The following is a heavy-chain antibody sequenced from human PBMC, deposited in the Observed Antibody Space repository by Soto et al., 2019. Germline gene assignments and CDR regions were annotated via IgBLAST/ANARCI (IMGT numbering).Heavy chain of an antibody. CDR1: GFTFSSYA. Sequence: PGGSLTLSCASSGFTFSSYAMHWFRQAPGNGPEWVAVISYDGSNKYYADSVKGRFTISRDNSKNTLYLQMNSLRAEDTAVYYCAKDKDPYSGSSDPGYFDYWGQGTLVTVSS. V-gene: IGHV3-30*18. CDR2: ISYDGSNK. J-gene: IGHJ4*02. D-gene: IGHD1-26*01. CDR3: AKDKDPYSGSSDPGYFDY.